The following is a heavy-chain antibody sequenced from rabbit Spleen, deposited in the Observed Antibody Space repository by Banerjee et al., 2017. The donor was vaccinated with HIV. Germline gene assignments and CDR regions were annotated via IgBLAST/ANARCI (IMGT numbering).Heavy chain of an antibody. Sequence: EESGGDLVQPEGSLTLTCKASGFDLSSTYWICWVRQAPGKGLEWIACIDTGSSGFTYFASWAKGRFTISKTSSTTVTLQMTSLTAADTATYFCARDTSSSFSSYGMDLWGPGTLVTVS. J-gene: IGHJ3*01. CDR2: IDTGSSGFT. CDR1: GFDLSSTYW. D-gene: IGHD1-1*01. CDR3: ARDTSSSFSSYGMDL. V-gene: IGHV1S45*01.